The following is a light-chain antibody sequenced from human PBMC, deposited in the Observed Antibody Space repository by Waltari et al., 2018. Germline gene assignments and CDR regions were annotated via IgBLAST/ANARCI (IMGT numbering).Light chain of an antibody. CDR1: ISDVGAHKH. CDR3: SSYTTSGTLI. V-gene: IGLV2-14*03. CDR2: AVT. J-gene: IGLJ2*01. Sequence: QSALTQPASVSGSPGQSLTLPFPGTISDVGAHKHLSWYQQHPGKPPQLIIYAVTKRPSGVSNRFSGSKSGTTASLTISGLQAEDEADFYCSSYTTSGTLIFGGGTKLTVL.